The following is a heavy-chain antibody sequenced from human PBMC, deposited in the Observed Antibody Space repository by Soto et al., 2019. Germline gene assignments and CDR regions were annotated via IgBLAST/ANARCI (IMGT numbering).Heavy chain of an antibody. CDR3: ASTYEDIVVVVAATTRYYYYDMDV. Sequence: QVQLVQSGAEVKKPGASVKVSCKASGYTFTSYDINWVRQATGQGLEWMGWMNPNSGNTGYAQKFQGRVTMTRNTSRSTAYMELSSLRTEDTAVYYCASTYEDIVVVVAATTRYYYYDMDVWGKGTTVTVSS. CDR1: GYTFTSYD. J-gene: IGHJ6*03. D-gene: IGHD2-15*01. V-gene: IGHV1-8*01. CDR2: MNPNSGNT.